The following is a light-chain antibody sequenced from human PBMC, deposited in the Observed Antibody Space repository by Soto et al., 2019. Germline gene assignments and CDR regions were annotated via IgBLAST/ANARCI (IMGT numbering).Light chain of an antibody. J-gene: IGLJ1*01. CDR2: DVS. Sequence: QSALTQPASVSGSPGQSITISCTGTSNDVGGYNYVSWYQQHPGKAPKLMIYDVSNRPSGVSNRFSGSKSANTASLTISGLQIEDESDYYCSSYTGSSTYVLGTGTKLTVL. CDR1: SNDVGGYNY. V-gene: IGLV2-14*03. CDR3: SSYTGSSTYV.